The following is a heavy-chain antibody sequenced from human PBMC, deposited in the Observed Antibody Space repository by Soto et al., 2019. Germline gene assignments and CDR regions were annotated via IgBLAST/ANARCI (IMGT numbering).Heavy chain of an antibody. J-gene: IGHJ1*01. CDR2: IWYDGSNE. D-gene: IGHD1-1*01. CDR3: AKETGTGDSDVQH. V-gene: IGHV3-33*06. Sequence: QVQLVESGGGVVQPGRSLRLSCAASGFDFNTYGMHWVRQAPGKGLEWVAVIWYDGSNENYADSVRGRFTISRDNSKKTLYLQMNSLRGEDTAAYYCAKETGTGDSDVQHWGQGTLVIVSS. CDR1: GFDFNTYG.